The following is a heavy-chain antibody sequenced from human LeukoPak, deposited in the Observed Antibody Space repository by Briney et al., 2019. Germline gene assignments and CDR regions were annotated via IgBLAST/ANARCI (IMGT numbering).Heavy chain of an antibody. V-gene: IGHV5-51*01. CDR3: ARHLVRITMVRGVPRLHDAFDI. J-gene: IGHJ3*02. D-gene: IGHD3-10*01. CDR1: GYSFTSYW. CDR2: FFPVDPDT. Sequence: GESLKISCKGSGYSFTSYWIGWVRQMPGNGLEWMGIFFPVDPDTRYSPSFQGQVTISADKSISTAYLQWRSLKASDTAMYYCARHLVRITMVRGVPRLHDAFDIWGQGTMVTVSS.